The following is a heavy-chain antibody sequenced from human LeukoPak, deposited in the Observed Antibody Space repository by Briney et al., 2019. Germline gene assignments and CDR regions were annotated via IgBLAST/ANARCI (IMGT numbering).Heavy chain of an antibody. CDR2: ISGSGGST. V-gene: IGHV3-23*01. CDR1: GFTFSSYA. J-gene: IGHJ3*02. Sequence: GGSLRLSCAASGFTFSSYAMSWVRQAPGKGLEWISAISGSGGSTNYADSVKGRFTISRDNSKNTLYLQMNSLRAEDTAVYYCARETGPMTFDIWGQGTMVTVSS. D-gene: IGHD1-14*01. CDR3: ARETGPMTFDI.